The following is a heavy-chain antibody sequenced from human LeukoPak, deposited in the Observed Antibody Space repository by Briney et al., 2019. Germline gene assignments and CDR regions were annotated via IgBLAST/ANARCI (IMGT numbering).Heavy chain of an antibody. V-gene: IGHV1-2*02. CDR1: GYTFTGYY. CDR2: INPNSGGT. J-gene: IGHJ4*02. CDR3: ASSSSPYFDY. Sequence: ASVKVSCKTSGYTFTGYYTHWVRQAPGQGPEWMGWINPNSGGTNYAQKFQGRVTMTRDTSISTAYMELNRLRSDDTAVYYCASSSSPYFDYWGRGTLVTVSS. D-gene: IGHD2-2*01.